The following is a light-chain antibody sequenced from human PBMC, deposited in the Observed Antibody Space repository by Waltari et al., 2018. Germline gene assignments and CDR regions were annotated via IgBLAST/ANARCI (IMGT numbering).Light chain of an antibody. CDR3: AVWDDSLSGFVL. J-gene: IGLJ2*01. V-gene: IGLV1-47*01. CDR1: SSNIGSNS. CDR2: KNN. Sequence: QSVLTQPPSTSGTPGPRVTISSSGSSSNIGSNSVYWYQHRPGTAPKLLIYKNNQRPSGVPDRFAGSRSGTSASLAISGLRSEDEADYFCAVWDDSLSGFVLFGGGTKLTV.